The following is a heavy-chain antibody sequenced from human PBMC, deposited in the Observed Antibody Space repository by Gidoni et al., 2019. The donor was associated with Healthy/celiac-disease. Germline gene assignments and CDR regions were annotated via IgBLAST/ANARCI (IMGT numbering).Heavy chain of an antibody. CDR3: ARANPSAGTPYFDY. CDR2: ISSSGSTI. J-gene: IGHJ4*02. CDR1: GFTFIDYY. Sequence: QVQLVESGGGLVKPGGSLRLSCAASGFTFIDYYMIWIRQPPGKGLEWVSYISSSGSTIYYEDSVKGRFTISRENAKNSLYMQMNSLRAEDTAVYYCARANPSAGTPYFDYWNQGTLVTVSS. D-gene: IGHD6-13*01. V-gene: IGHV3-11*01.